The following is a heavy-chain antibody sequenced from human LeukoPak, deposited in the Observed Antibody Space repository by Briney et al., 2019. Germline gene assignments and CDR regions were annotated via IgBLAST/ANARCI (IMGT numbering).Heavy chain of an antibody. J-gene: IGHJ4*02. CDR2: IKSKTDGGTT. CDR3: TTDYDILTGYRYFDY. Sequence: GGSLRLSCAASGFTFSNAWMSWVRQAPGKGLEWVGRIKSKTDGGTTDYAAPVKGRFTISRDDSKNTLYLQMNSLKTEDTAVYYCTTDYDILTGYRYFDYWGQGTLVTVSS. V-gene: IGHV3-15*01. D-gene: IGHD3-9*01. CDR1: GFTFSNAW.